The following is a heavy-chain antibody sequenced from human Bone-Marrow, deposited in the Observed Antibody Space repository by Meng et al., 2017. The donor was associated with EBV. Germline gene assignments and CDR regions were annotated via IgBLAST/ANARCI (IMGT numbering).Heavy chain of an antibody. V-gene: IGHV1-69*01. CDR3: ASESGRGFTPDY. J-gene: IGHJ4*02. Sequence: QVQLVQSGAEVKKPGSSVKVSCKTSGGTFRSDAISWVRQAPGQGLEWMGGLIPMLGAPHYAQKFQGRVTITADESTSTHYLDLSGLRAEDTAVYYCASESGRGFTPDYWGQGTLVTVSS. CDR1: GGTFRSDA. D-gene: IGHD3-10*01. CDR2: LIPMLGAP.